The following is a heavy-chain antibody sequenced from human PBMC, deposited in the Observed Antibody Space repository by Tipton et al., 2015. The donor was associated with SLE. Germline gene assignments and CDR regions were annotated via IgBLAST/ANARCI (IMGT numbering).Heavy chain of an antibody. J-gene: IGHJ4*02. D-gene: IGHD2-21*01. V-gene: IGHV3-30*02. CDR1: GFTFTSYG. CDR3: AEDLAYRGGLDY. Sequence: SLRLSCTASGFTFTSYGMHWVRQAPGKGLEWLAFIRYDGANKYYADSVKDRFSISRDHYKNTLYLQMNSLSAEDTAVYYCAEDLAYRGGLDYWGQGTLVTVSS. CDR2: IRYDGANK.